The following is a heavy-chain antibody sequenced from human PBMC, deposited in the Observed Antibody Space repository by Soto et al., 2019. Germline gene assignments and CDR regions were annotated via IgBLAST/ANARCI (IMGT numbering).Heavy chain of an antibody. CDR2: IGTAGDT. J-gene: IGHJ4*02. CDR3: ARAPGLRFLEWFFDY. D-gene: IGHD3-3*01. Sequence: GGSLRLSCAASGFTFSSYDMHWVRQATGKGLEWVSAIGTAGDTYYPGSVKGRFTISRENAKNSLYLQMNSLRAEDTAVYYCARAPGLRFLEWFFDYWGQGTLVTVSS. V-gene: IGHV3-13*01. CDR1: GFTFSSYD.